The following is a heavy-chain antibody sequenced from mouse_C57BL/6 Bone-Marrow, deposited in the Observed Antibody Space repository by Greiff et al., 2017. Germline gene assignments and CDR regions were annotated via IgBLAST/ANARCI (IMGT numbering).Heavy chain of an antibody. CDR1: GYTFTSYG. V-gene: IGHV1-81*01. J-gene: IGHJ2*01. CDR3: ARGNYYGSSYYFDY. CDR2: IYPRSGNT. Sequence: VQLQQSGAELARPGASVKLSCKASGYTFTSYGISWVKQRTGQGLEWIGEIYPRSGNTYYNEKFKGKATLTADKSSSTAYMELRSLTSEDSAVYFCARGNYYGSSYYFDYWGQGTTPTVSS. D-gene: IGHD1-1*01.